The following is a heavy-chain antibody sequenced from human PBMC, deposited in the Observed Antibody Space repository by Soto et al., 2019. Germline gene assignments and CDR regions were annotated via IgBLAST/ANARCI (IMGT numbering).Heavy chain of an antibody. Sequence: SETXSLTCAVYGGSFSGYYWSWIRQPPGKGLEWIGEINHSGSTNYNPSLKSRVTISVDTSKNQSSLKLSSVTAADTAVYYCARASSGELRSIVVVVAATGGVWFDPWGQGTLVTVSS. J-gene: IGHJ5*02. CDR3: ARASSGELRSIVVVVAATGGVWFDP. D-gene: IGHD2-15*01. V-gene: IGHV4-34*01. CDR2: INHSGST. CDR1: GGSFSGYY.